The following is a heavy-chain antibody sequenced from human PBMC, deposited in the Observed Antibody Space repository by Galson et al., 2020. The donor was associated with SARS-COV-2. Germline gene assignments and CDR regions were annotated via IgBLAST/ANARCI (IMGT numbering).Heavy chain of an antibody. V-gene: IGHV3-7*03. CDR2: IKHDGSGK. D-gene: IGHD2-15*01. CDR3: ARVDCSGGSCYPGNY. Sequence: GGSLRLSCAASGFGFSYYWMSWVRQAPGRGLEWVASIKHDGSGKYYVDSVKGRFTISRDNPKNSLYRQMNNLRVEDTAVYHCARVDCSGGSCYPGNYLGQGTLVTVSS. J-gene: IGHJ4*02. CDR1: GFGFSYYW.